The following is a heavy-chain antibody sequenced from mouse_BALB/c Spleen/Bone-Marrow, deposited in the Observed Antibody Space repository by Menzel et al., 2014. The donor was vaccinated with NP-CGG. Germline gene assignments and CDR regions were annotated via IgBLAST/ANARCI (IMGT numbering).Heavy chain of an antibody. D-gene: IGHD2-3*01. CDR2: INPDSSTI. CDR3: GLLGYYGYHDV. V-gene: IGHV4-1*02. Sequence: EVQGVESGGGLVQPGGSLKLSCVASGFDFSRYWMSWVRQAPGKGLEWIGEINPDSSTINYTPSLKDKFIISRDNAKNTLYLQMSKVRSEDTALYYCGLLGYYGYHDVWDAGTTVTISS. CDR1: GFDFSRYW. J-gene: IGHJ1*01.